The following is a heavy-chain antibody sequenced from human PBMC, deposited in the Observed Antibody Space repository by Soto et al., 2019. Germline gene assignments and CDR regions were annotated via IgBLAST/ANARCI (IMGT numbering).Heavy chain of an antibody. CDR3: ANIRGYSGYDAPISYLYGMDV. J-gene: IGHJ6*02. V-gene: IGHV3-74*01. D-gene: IGHD5-12*01. Sequence: GGSLRLSCAASGFTLSSSWMHWVRQAPGKGLMWVSRVSGDGSKPNYADSVKGRFTISRDNSKNALYLQMHSLRVEDTGVYYCANIRGYSGYDAPISYLYGMDVWGQGTTVTVSS. CDR2: VSGDGSKP. CDR1: GFTLSSSW.